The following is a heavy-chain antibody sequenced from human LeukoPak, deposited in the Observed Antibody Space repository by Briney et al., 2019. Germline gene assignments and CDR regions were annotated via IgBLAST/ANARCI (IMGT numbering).Heavy chain of an antibody. CDR1: GSTFSSYW. J-gene: IGHJ4*02. CDR2: ISTDGSST. Sequence: PGGSLRLSCAASGSTFSSYWMHWVRQAPGKGLVWVSRISTDGSSTNYADSVKGRFTISRDNAKNMVYLQMNSLRAEDTAVYYCARSSSPVYWGQGTLVTVSS. CDR3: ARSSSPVY. V-gene: IGHV3-74*01. D-gene: IGHD6-13*01.